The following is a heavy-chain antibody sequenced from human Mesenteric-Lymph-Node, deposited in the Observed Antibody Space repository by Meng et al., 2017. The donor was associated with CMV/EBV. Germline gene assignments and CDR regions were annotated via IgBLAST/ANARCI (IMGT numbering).Heavy chain of an antibody. V-gene: IGHV3-69-1*01. D-gene: IGHD3-3*01. J-gene: IGHJ4*02. CDR1: GFTVSTNY. Sequence: GESLKISCSASGFTVSTNYRSWVRQAPGKGLEWVASINSSSYRYYADSLKGRFTISRDNDKNLLLLQMNSLSADDTALYYCARAQPLCEFFYWGQGTPVTVSS. CDR3: ARAQPLCEFFY. CDR2: INSSSYR.